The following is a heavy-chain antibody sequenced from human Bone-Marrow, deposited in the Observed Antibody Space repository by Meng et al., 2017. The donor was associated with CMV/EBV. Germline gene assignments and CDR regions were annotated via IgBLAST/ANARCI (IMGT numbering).Heavy chain of an antibody. CDR1: GFTFSSYA. CDR2: ISGSGGST. D-gene: IGHD6-13*01. J-gene: IGHJ4*02. CDR3: ARETAGIAAFDY. Sequence: GESLKISCAASGFTFSSYAMSWVRQAPGKGLEWVSAISGSGGSTYYADSVKGRFTISRDNSKNTLYLQMNSLRAEDTAVYYCARETAGIAAFDYWGQGTLVTVAS. V-gene: IGHV3-23*01.